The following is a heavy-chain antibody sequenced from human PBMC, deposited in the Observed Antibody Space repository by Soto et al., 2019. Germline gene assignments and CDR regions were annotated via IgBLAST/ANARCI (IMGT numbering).Heavy chain of an antibody. D-gene: IGHD3-22*01. CDR3: ARHYYDSSGYYYFDY. V-gene: IGHV5-10-1*01. CDR1: GYSFTSYW. CDR2: IDPSDSYT. Sequence: GESLQISCKGAGYSFTSYWISCVRQMPGKGLEWMGRIDPSDSYTNYSPSFQGHVTISADKSISTAYLQWSSLKASDTAMYYCARHYYDSSGYYYFDYWGQGTLVTVSS. J-gene: IGHJ4*02.